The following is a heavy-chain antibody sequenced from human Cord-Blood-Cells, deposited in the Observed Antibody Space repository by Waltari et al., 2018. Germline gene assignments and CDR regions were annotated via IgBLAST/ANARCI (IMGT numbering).Heavy chain of an antibody. CDR3: VTLTGLHDAFDI. CDR2: IYGDGSK. Sequence: EVQLVESGGGLIQPGGSLRLSCAASGFTVSSNYISWVRQAPGKGLGWVPVIYGDGSKHYTDSVKGRFTIARDNSKHTLYLQMNSLRAEDTAVYLCVTLTGLHDAFDIWGQGTMVTVSS. CDR1: GFTVSSNY. D-gene: IGHD7-27*01. V-gene: IGHV3-53*01. J-gene: IGHJ3*02.